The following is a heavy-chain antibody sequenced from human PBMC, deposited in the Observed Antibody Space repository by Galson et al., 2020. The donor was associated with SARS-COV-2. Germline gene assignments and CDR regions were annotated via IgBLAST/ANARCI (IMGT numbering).Heavy chain of an antibody. CDR2: IRSKANSYAT. D-gene: IGHD1-26*01. CDR3: AKEGVGATHFDY. J-gene: IGHJ4*02. Sequence: GGSLRLSCAASGFTFSGSAMHWVRQASGKGLEWVGRIRSKANSYATAYAASVKGRFTISRDDSTNTAYLQMNSLKTEDTALYYCAKEGVGATHFDYWGQGTLVTVSS. V-gene: IGHV3-73*01. CDR1: GFTFSGSA.